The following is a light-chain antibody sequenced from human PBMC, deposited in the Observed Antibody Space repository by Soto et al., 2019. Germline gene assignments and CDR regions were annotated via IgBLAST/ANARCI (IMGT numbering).Light chain of an antibody. J-gene: IGLJ3*02. CDR3: QACDYSLTASV. CDR1: SSNLGAGYD. V-gene: IGLV1-40*01. CDR2: GNR. Sequence: QSVLTQPPSVSGAPGQRVTLSCTGNSSNLGAGYDVHWYQQLPGAATKLVIFGNRNRPSGVPERFSGSKSGTSASLAITGLQAEDEADYYCQACDYSLTASVFGGGTKLTVL.